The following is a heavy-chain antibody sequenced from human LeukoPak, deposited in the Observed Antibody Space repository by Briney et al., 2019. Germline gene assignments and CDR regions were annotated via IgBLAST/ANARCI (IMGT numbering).Heavy chain of an antibody. CDR3: ARDKGVEPRSDSFDI. D-gene: IGHD1-26*01. Sequence: ASVKASCKAYGYTFTSYDIKWVRHATGQGLEWMGWINPNSGNTGYAQKFQGRFTMTRNTSISTAYMELSSLRSEDTAVYCCARDKGVEPRSDSFDICSQETMVTVSS. CDR2: INPNSGNT. V-gene: IGHV1-8*01. CDR1: GYTFTSYD. J-gene: IGHJ3*02.